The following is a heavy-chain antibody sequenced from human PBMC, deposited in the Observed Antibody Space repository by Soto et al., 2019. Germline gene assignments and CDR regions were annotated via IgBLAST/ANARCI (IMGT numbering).Heavy chain of an antibody. CDR1: GGSFSGYY. Sequence: SETLSLTCDVYGGSFSGYYWSWIRQPPGKGLEWIGEINHSGSTNYNQSLKSRVTISVDTSKNQLSLKLSSVNAADTAVYYCARSRRGYFDYWGQGTLVTVSS. D-gene: IGHD5-12*01. CDR3: ARSRRGYFDY. CDR2: INHSGST. J-gene: IGHJ4*02. V-gene: IGHV4-34*01.